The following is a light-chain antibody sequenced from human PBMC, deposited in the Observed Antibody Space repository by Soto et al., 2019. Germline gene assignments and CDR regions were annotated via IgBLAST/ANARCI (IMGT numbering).Light chain of an antibody. CDR1: SSNIGSNY. J-gene: IGLJ2*01. Sequence: QSVLTQPPSASGTPGQRVAISCSGSSSNIGSNYVYWYQHLPGTAPKLLIYRNNQRPSGVPDRFSGSKSGTSASLAISGLRSEDEADYYCAAWDDSLSRVVFGGGTKVTVL. CDR2: RNN. CDR3: AAWDDSLSRVV. V-gene: IGLV1-47*01.